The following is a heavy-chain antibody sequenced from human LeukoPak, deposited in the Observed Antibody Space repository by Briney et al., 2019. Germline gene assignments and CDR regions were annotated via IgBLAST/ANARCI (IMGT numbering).Heavy chain of an antibody. CDR1: GFTFSTYA. Sequence: PGGSLRLSCAASGFTFSTYAMSWVRQAPGKGLEWVSAISGSGGSTYYADSVKGRFTISRDNSKNTLYLQMNSLRAEDTAVYYCATPSGSGWYEFDYWGQGTLVTVSS. V-gene: IGHV3-23*01. CDR3: ATPSGSGWYEFDY. J-gene: IGHJ4*02. D-gene: IGHD6-19*01. CDR2: ISGSGGST.